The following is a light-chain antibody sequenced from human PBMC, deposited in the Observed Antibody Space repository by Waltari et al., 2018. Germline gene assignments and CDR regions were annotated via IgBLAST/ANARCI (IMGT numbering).Light chain of an antibody. CDR1: QRVSSSY. V-gene: IGKV3-20*01. Sequence: QSPGTLSLSPGERATLSCRASQRVSSSYLAWYQQKPGQAPRLLIYGASSRATGIPDRFSGSGSGTDFTLTISRLEPEDFAVYYCQQYGSSPRTFGQGTKVEIK. CDR3: QQYGSSPRT. CDR2: GAS. J-gene: IGKJ1*01.